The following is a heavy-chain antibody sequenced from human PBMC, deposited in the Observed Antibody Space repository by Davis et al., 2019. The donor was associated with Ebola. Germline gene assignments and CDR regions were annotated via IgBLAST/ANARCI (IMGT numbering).Heavy chain of an antibody. CDR3: ARGGISMMVVPRDYYYGMDV. V-gene: IGHV1-8*01. CDR2: MNPNSGNT. D-gene: IGHD3-22*01. Sequence: ASVKVSCKASGYTFTSYDINWVRQATGQGLEWMGWMNPNSGNTGYAQKFQGRVTMTRNTSISTAYMELSSLRSEDTAVYYCARGGISMMVVPRDYYYGMDVWGQGTTVTVSS. CDR1: GYTFTSYD. J-gene: IGHJ6*02.